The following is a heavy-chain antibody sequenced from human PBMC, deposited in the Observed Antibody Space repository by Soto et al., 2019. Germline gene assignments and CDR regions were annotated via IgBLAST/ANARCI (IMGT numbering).Heavy chain of an antibody. CDR1: GFTFSSSV. V-gene: IGHV3-30*03. J-gene: IGHJ4*02. D-gene: IGHD3-22*01. Sequence: QVQLVESGGGVVQPGTSLRLSCAASGFTFSSSVMHWVRQAPGKGLEWMALISRGGNSKYYADSVKGRFTISRDNSESTLYLQMNSLRVEDTAVYYCTREASEDGRGHFDCWGQGTLVSVSS. CDR3: TREASEDGRGHFDC. CDR2: ISRGGNSK.